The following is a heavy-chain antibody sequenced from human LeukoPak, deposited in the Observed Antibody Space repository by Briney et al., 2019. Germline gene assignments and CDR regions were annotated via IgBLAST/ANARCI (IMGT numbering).Heavy chain of an antibody. CDR1: GFTFSSYA. CDR3: AKRLAVAGTGHYFDY. CDR2: ISGSGGST. V-gene: IGHV3-23*01. D-gene: IGHD6-19*01. Sequence: GGSLRLSCAASGFTFSSYAMSWVRQAPGKGLEWVSAISGSGGSTYYADSVKGRFTISRDNSKNTLYLQMNSLRAEDTAVYYCAKRLAVAGTGHYFDYWGQGTLVTVSS. J-gene: IGHJ4*02.